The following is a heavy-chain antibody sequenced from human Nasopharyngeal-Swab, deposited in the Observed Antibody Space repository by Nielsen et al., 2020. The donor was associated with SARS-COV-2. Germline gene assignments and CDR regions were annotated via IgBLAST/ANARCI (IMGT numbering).Heavy chain of an antibody. CDR1: GFSFSDIA. CDR3: AKVNGYHRDNGDFEY. V-gene: IGHV3-23*01. D-gene: IGHD5-24*01. CDR2: ISFSGGRT. J-gene: IGHJ4*02. Sequence: GESLKISCAVSGFSFSDIAMTWVRQAAGKGLEWVSSISFSGGRTYYAESVRGRFTISRDNSKNTVYLQMGGLGAEDTAVYYCAKVNGYHRDNGDFEYWGQGTLVTVAP.